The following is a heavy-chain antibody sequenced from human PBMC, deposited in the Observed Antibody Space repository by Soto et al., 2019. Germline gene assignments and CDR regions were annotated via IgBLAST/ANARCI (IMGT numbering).Heavy chain of an antibody. D-gene: IGHD3-9*01. CDR1: GFTFSSYS. Sequence: PGGSLRLSCAASGFTFSSYSMNWVRQAPGKGLEWVSSISSSSSYIYYADSVKGRFTISRDNAKNSLYLQMNSLRAEDTAVYYCARDIGRYFDWSPFDYWGQGTLVTV. V-gene: IGHV3-21*01. CDR2: ISSSSSYI. J-gene: IGHJ4*02. CDR3: ARDIGRYFDWSPFDY.